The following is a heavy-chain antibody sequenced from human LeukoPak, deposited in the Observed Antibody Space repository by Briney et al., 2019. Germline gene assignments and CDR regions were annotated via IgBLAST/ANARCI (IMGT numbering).Heavy chain of an antibody. D-gene: IGHD3-10*01. CDR2: ISRSGDTT. CDR1: GFTFANYA. V-gene: IGHV3-23*01. J-gene: IGHJ4*02. Sequence: GGSLRLSCAASGFTFANYAMSWVRQAPGKGLEFVSSISRSGDTTFYADSVKGRLTISRDNSKNTLYLQMNSLRAEDTAVYYCATDYYGSGSYYKGEVDYWGQGTLVTVSS. CDR3: ATDYYGSGSYYKGEVDY.